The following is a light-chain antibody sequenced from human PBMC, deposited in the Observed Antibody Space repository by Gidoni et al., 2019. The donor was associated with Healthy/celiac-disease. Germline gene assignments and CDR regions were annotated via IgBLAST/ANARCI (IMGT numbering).Light chain of an antibody. CDR2: GAS. Sequence: EIVLTPSPGTLSSSPGKRATLSCRASQSVSSTYLAWYQQKPGQAPRLLIYGASSRATGVPDRFSGSGSGTDFTLTISRLEPEDFAVYYCQQYGSSPGTFGQGTKVEIK. V-gene: IGKV3-20*01. J-gene: IGKJ1*01. CDR1: QSVSSTY. CDR3: QQYGSSPGT.